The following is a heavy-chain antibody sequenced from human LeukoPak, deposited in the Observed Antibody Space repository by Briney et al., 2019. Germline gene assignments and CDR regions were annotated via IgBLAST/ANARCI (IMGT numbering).Heavy chain of an antibody. D-gene: IGHD4-17*01. Sequence: PGGSLRLSCAASGSTFSSYGMHWVRQAAGKGLEWVAVISYDGSNKYYADCVKGRFTISRDNPKNTLYLQMNSLRAEDTAVYYCAKESPYAHFDYWGQGSLVTISS. V-gene: IGHV3-30*18. CDR2: ISYDGSNK. J-gene: IGHJ4*02. CDR1: GSTFSSYG. CDR3: AKESPYAHFDY.